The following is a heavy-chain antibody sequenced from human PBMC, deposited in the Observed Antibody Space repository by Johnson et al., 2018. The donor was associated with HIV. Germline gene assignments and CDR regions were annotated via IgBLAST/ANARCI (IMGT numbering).Heavy chain of an antibody. CDR2: IDWNGGSS. V-gene: IGHV3-20*04. J-gene: IGHJ3*02. D-gene: IGHD5-18*01. CDR3: ARERDTDMAGDAFDI. CDR1: GFTFSTYG. Sequence: EVQLVESGGGVVQPGRSLRLSCAASGFTFSTYGMTWVRQAPGKGLEWVSGIDWNGGSSGYSDSVKGRFSISRDNAKNTLYLQMNSLRAEDTAVYYCARERDTDMAGDAFDICGQGTIVTVSS.